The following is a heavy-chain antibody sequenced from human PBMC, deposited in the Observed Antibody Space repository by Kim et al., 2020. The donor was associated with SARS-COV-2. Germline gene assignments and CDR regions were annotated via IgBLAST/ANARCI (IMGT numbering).Heavy chain of an antibody. Sequence: SETLSLTCTVSGGSISSYYWSWIRQPPGKGLEWIGYIYYSGSTNYNPSLKSRVTISVDTSKNQFSLKLSSVTAADTAVYYCATGAYSSWFYFDYWGQGTLVTVSS. V-gene: IGHV4-59*01. D-gene: IGHD6-13*01. CDR1: GGSISSYY. CDR3: ATGAYSSWFYFDY. J-gene: IGHJ4*02. CDR2: IYYSGST.